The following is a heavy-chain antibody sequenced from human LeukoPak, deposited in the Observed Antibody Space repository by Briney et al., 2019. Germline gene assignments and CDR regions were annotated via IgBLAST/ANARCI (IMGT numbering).Heavy chain of an antibody. CDR2: ISGSGGST. CDR1: GFTFTNYA. CDR3: VRGLPGVSSWYFDV. V-gene: IGHV3-23*01. J-gene: IGHJ2*01. Sequence: GGSLRLSCAASGFTFTNYAMSWVRQAPGKGLEWVSVISGSGGSTYYADSVKGRFTIPRDNSKNTLYMQMNSLRAEDTAIYYCVRGLPGVSSWYFDVWGRGTQVTVSS. D-gene: IGHD5/OR15-5a*01.